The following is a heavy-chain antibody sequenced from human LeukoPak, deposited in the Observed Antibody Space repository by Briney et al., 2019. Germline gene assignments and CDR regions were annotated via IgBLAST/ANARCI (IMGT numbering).Heavy chain of an antibody. CDR1: GFTFSSYS. V-gene: IGHV3-48*01. D-gene: IGHD3-3*01. CDR2: ISSSSSTI. J-gene: IGHJ4*02. CDR3: ARDGPSAYYDFWRGPSDFDY. Sequence: PGGSLRLSCAASGFTFSSYSMNWVRQAPGKGLEWVSYISSSSSTIYYADSVKGRFTISRDNAKNSLYLQMNSLRAEDTAVYYCARDGPSAYYDFWRGPSDFDYWGQGTLVTVSS.